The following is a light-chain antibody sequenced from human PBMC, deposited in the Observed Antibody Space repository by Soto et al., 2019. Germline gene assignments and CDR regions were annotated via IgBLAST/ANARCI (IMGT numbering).Light chain of an antibody. CDR1: SGHSNDA. Sequence: QPVLTQSPSASASLGASVKLTCTLSSGHSNDAIAWHQQQPEKGPRYLMKLNSDGRHIKGDGIPDRFSGSSSGAERYLTISSLQSEDEADYYCQTWDTGIGVFGGGTQLTVL. CDR2: LNSDGRH. V-gene: IGLV4-69*01. J-gene: IGLJ2*01. CDR3: QTWDTGIGV.